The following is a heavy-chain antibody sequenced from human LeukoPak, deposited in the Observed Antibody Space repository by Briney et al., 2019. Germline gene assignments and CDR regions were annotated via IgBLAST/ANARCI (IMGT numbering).Heavy chain of an antibody. Sequence: EASVKVSCKASGYTFTSYGISWVRQAPGQGLEWMGWISAYNGNTNSAHKFQGRVTMTTDTSTTTAYMELRSLRSDDTAVYYCARDTAINYYDSSGYPGYWGQGTLVTVSS. V-gene: IGHV1-18*01. CDR3: ARDTAINYYDSSGYPGY. D-gene: IGHD3-22*01. CDR1: GYTFTSYG. J-gene: IGHJ4*02. CDR2: ISAYNGNT.